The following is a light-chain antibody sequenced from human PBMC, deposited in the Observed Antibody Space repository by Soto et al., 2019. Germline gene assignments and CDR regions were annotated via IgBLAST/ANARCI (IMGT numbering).Light chain of an antibody. CDR3: SLYTSENTYV. CDR2: EVS. Sequence: QSVLTQPPSASGSPGQSVTISCTGTSSDVGGYKYVSWYQQHPGKAPKLILYEVSKRPSGIPDRFSGSKSGNTASLTISGLQAADEADYYCSLYTSENTYVFGTGTKVTV. J-gene: IGLJ1*01. V-gene: IGLV2-8*01. CDR1: SSDVGGYKY.